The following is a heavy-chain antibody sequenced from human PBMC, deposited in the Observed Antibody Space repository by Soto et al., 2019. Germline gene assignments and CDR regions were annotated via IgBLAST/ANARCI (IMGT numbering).Heavy chain of an antibody. CDR3: ARPLRDRNYYYGMAV. V-gene: IGHV1-69*13. CDR1: GGTFSKYA. J-gene: IGHJ6*02. CDR2: TIPMFGTP. D-gene: IGHD3-22*01. Sequence: SVKVSCKASGGTFSKYAFSWVRQAPGQGLEWLGGTIPMFGTPNYAQKFQGRVAISADESTATVYMELSSLRSEDTAVYFCARPLRDRNYYYGMAVWGQGTTVTV.